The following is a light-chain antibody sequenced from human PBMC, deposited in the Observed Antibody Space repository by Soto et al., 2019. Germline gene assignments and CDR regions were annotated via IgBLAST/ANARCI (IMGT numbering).Light chain of an antibody. J-gene: IGKJ3*01. Sequence: EIVMTQSPATLSVSPGERATLSCRASQSVSSNLAWYQQKPGQAPRLLIYGASTRATGIPARFSGSGSGTEFILAISSLRSEDFAVYYCQQYNNWPFTFGPGNKGDIK. CDR3: QQYNNWPFT. CDR2: GAS. V-gene: IGKV3-15*01. CDR1: QSVSSN.